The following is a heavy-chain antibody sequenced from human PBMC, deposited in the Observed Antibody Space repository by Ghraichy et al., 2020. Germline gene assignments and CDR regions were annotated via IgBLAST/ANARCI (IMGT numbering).Heavy chain of an antibody. CDR1: GFTVSSNY. D-gene: IGHD6-19*01. CDR3: ARYSEGAGRRYYYYGMDV. J-gene: IGHJ6*02. Sequence: GGSLRLSCAASGFTVSSNYMSWVRQAPGKGLEWVSVIYSGGSTYYADSVKGRFTISRDNSKNTLYLQMNSLRAEDTAVYYCARYSEGAGRRYYYYGMDVWGQGTTVTVSS. CDR2: IYSGGST. V-gene: IGHV3-53*01.